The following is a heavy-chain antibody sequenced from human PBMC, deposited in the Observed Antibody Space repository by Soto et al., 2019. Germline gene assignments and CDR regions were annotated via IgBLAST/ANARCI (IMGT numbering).Heavy chain of an antibody. D-gene: IGHD3-3*01. Sequence: QVQLVESGGGVVQPGRSLRLSCAASGFTFSSYGMHWVRQAPGKGLEWVAVISYDGSNKYYADSVKGRFTISRDNSKNTLYLQMNSLRAEDTAVYYCARGGYYDFWSGLILDIWGQGTMVTVSS. V-gene: IGHV3-30*03. CDR2: ISYDGSNK. CDR3: ARGGYYDFWSGLILDI. CDR1: GFTFSSYG. J-gene: IGHJ3*02.